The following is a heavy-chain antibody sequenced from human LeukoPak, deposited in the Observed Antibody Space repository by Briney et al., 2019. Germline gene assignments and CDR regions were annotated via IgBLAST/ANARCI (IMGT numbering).Heavy chain of an antibody. CDR1: GGSFSTYY. CDR3: ARDSSGRADYFDS. Sequence: SETLSLTCTVSGGSFSTYYWSWIRQPAGKGLEWIGRIYTSGSTNYIPSLKSRVTMSVDTSKNQFSLKLSSVTAADTAVYYCARDSSGRADYFDSWGQGTLVTVSS. D-gene: IGHD6-19*01. V-gene: IGHV4-4*07. CDR2: IYTSGST. J-gene: IGHJ4*02.